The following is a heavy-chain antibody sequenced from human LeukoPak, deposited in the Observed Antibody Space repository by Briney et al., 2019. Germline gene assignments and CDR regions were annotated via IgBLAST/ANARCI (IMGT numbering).Heavy chain of an antibody. CDR2: FDPEDGET. J-gene: IGHJ4*02. Sequence: LRASVKVSCKVSGYTLTELSMHWVRQAPGKGLEWMGGFDPEDGETIYAQKFRGRVTMTEDTSTDTAYMELSSLRSEDTAVYYCAKGEYATIFGVVINPPDYWGQGTLVTVSS. CDR3: AKGEYATIFGVVINPPDY. CDR1: GYTLTELS. D-gene: IGHD3-3*01. V-gene: IGHV1-24*01.